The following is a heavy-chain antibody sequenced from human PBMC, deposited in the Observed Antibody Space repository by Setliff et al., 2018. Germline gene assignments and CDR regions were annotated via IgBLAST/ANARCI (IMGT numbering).Heavy chain of an antibody. Sequence: ASVKVSCKASGNRFTDYNLHWVRQAPGQGLEWMGWINPNSGDTHSAQKFQGRVTMTRDTSITTVYMDLGSLRSDDTAVYYCARDFNGLALGYWGQGTLVTVSS. CDR3: ARDFNGLALGY. D-gene: IGHD2-8*01. V-gene: IGHV1-2*02. J-gene: IGHJ4*02. CDR1: GNRFTDYN. CDR2: INPNSGDT.